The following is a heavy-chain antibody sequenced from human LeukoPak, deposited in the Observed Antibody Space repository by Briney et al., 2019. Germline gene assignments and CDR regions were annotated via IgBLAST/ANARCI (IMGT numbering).Heavy chain of an antibody. Sequence: GGSLRLSCAASGFTFSSYAMSWVRQAPGKGLEWVSAISGSGGGTYYADSVKGRFTISRDNSKNTLYLQMNSLRAEDTAVYYCAKEFYYCSGGSCYSFDAFDIWGQGTMVTVSS. V-gene: IGHV3-23*01. CDR3: AKEFYYCSGGSCYSFDAFDI. CDR1: GFTFSSYA. D-gene: IGHD2-15*01. J-gene: IGHJ3*02. CDR2: ISGSGGGT.